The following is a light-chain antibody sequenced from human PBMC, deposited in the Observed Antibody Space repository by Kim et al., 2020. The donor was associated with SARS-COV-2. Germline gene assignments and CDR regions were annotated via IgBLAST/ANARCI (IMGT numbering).Light chain of an antibody. CDR2: GKN. J-gene: IGLJ2*01. CDR3: NSRDNSGDHVV. V-gene: IGLV3-19*01. CDR1: NLSTYY. Sequence: VRQTVSTTCQGDNLSTYYATWYQHKPGQAPIVVMFGKNNRSSGIPDRFSGSSSGITASLTVTGAQAVDEADYYCNSRDNSGDHVVFGGGTQLTVL.